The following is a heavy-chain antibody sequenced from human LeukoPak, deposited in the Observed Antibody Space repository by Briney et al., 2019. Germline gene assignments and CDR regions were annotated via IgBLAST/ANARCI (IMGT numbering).Heavy chain of an antibody. V-gene: IGHV3-15*01. J-gene: IGHJ4*02. Sequence: GGSLRLSCAASGFTFSNAWMSWVRQAPGKGLEWVGRIKSKTDGGTTDYAAPVKGRFTISRDDSKNTLYLQMNSLRAEDTAVYYCATLRGELPYFDYWGQGTLVTVSS. CDR3: ATLRGELPYFDY. CDR1: GFTFSNAW. D-gene: IGHD1-26*01. CDR2: IKSKTDGGTT.